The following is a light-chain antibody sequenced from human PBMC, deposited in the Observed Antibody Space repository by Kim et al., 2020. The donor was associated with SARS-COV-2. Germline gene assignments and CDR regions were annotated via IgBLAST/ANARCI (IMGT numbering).Light chain of an antibody. CDR2: LNSDGSH. CDR1: SGHSSYA. CDR3: QTWGTGIPWV. J-gene: IGLJ3*02. V-gene: IGLV4-69*01. Sequence: VKLTCTLSSGHSSYAIAWHQQQPEKGPRYLMKLNSDGSHSKGDGIPDRFSGSSSGAERYLTISSLQSEDEADYYCQTWGTGIPWVFGGGTKVTVL.